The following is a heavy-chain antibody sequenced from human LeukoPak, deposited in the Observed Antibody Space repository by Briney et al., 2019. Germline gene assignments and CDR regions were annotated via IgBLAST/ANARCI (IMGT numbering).Heavy chain of an antibody. D-gene: IGHD5-12*01. CDR1: RYTFTDYY. Sequence: GASVKVSCKASRYTFTDYYIHWVRQAPGQGLEWMGWINPKSGGTNYAQKFQGRVTMTRDTSISTAYMDLSRLRSDDTAVYYCARGRGYSGYDVFDYWGQGTLVTVSS. CDR2: INPKSGGT. J-gene: IGHJ4*02. CDR3: ARGRGYSGYDVFDY. V-gene: IGHV1-2*02.